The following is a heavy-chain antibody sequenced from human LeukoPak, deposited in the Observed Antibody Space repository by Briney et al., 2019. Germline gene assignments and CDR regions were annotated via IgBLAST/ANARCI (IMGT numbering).Heavy chain of an antibody. J-gene: IGHJ4*02. V-gene: IGHV3-23*01. Sequence: GGSLRLSCAASGFTFSSYAMTWVRQAPGKGLEWVSTISKTGGSTYYADSVMGRFTISRDNSKNTLYLQMNSLRVEDTAVYYCSKDRWGSGGSGGGDYWGQGTLVTVSS. CDR1: GFTFSSYA. D-gene: IGHD2-15*01. CDR3: SKDRWGSGGSGGGDY. CDR2: ISKTGGST.